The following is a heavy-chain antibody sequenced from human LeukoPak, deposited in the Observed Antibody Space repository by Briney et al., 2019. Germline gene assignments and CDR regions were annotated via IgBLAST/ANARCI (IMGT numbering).Heavy chain of an antibody. V-gene: IGHV3-21*01. D-gene: IGHD1-26*01. CDR3: ARAGGSYYFDY. Sequence: GGSLRLSCAASGFTFSRNSMNWVRQAPGKGLEWVSSISGSTSYIYYADSVKGRFTISRDNAKNSLYLQMNSLRAEDTAVYYCARAGGSYYFDYRGQGTLVTVSS. CDR2: ISGSTSYI. CDR1: GFTFSRNS. J-gene: IGHJ4*02.